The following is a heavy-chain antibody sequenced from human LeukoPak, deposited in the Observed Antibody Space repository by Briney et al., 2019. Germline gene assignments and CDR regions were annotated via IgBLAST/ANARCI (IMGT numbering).Heavy chain of an antibody. CDR3: AREGYSYGYSYYYGMDV. CDR2: IYSGGST. Sequence: PGGSLRLSCAASGFTVSSNYMSWVRQAPGKGLEWVPVIYSGGSTYYADSVKGRFTISRDNSKNTLYLQMNSLRAEDTAVYYCAREGYSYGYSYYYGMDVWGQGTTVTVSS. V-gene: IGHV3-53*01. J-gene: IGHJ6*02. CDR1: GFTVSSNY. D-gene: IGHD5-18*01.